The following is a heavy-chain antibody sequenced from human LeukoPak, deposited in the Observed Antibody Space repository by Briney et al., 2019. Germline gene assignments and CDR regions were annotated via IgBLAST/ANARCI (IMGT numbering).Heavy chain of an antibody. V-gene: IGHV3-33*06. CDR3: AKDWMKYTLDY. D-gene: IGHD6-6*01. CDR1: GFTFSSYG. Sequence: GRSLRLSCAASGFTFSSYGMHWVRQAPGKGLEWVAVIWYDGNKKYYADSVKGRFTIFRDNSKNTLYLQMNSLRAEDTAVYYCAKDWMKYTLDYWGQGSLVTVSS. J-gene: IGHJ4*02. CDR2: IWYDGNKK.